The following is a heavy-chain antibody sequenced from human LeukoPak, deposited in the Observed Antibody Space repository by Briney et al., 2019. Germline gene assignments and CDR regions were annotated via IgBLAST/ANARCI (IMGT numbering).Heavy chain of an antibody. D-gene: IGHD3-10*01. V-gene: IGHV1-2*02. Sequence: GASVKVSCKASGYTFTGYYMHWVRQAPGQGLEWMGWINPNSGGTNYAQKFQGRVTMTRDTSISTAYMELSRLRSDDTAVYYCARDFPPRWFGELLYWFDPWGQGTLVTVSS. CDR1: GYTFTGYY. CDR3: ARDFPPRWFGELLYWFDP. CDR2: INPNSGGT. J-gene: IGHJ5*02.